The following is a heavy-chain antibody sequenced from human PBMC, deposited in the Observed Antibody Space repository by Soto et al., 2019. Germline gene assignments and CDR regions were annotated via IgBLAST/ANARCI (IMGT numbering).Heavy chain of an antibody. D-gene: IGHD3-10*01. CDR3: ARVEVGLLWFGENSPYDY. Sequence: GASVKVSCKVSGYTLTELSMHWVRQAPGKGLEWMGGIDPENGETIYAQKLQGRVTMTTDTSTSTAYMELRSLRSDDTAVYYCARVEVGLLWFGENSPYDYWGQGTLVTVSS. J-gene: IGHJ4*02. V-gene: IGHV1-24*01. CDR1: GYTLTELS. CDR2: IDPENGET.